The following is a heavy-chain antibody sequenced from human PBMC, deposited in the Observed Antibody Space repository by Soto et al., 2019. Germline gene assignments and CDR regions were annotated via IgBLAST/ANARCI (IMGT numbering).Heavy chain of an antibody. V-gene: IGHV1-24*01. D-gene: IGHD3-16*02. CDR2: FDPEDGET. Sequence: ASVKVSCKVSGYTLTELSIHWVRQAPGKGLEWMGGFDPEDGETIYAQKFQGRVTMTEDTSTDTAYMELSSLRSEDTAVYYCATDGIPHLITFGGVIVTAFDIWGQGTMVTVSS. CDR1: GYTLTELS. J-gene: IGHJ3*02. CDR3: ATDGIPHLITFGGVIVTAFDI.